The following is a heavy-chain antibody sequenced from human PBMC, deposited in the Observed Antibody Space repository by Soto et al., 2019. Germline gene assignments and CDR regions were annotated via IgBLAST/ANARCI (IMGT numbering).Heavy chain of an antibody. V-gene: IGHV3-30*18. J-gene: IGHJ6*02. D-gene: IGHD3-10*01. CDR3: ANPRVRGVPKTPPGLDV. Sequence: PGGSLRLSCAASGFTFSNYGMHWVRQAPGKGLEWVAIISYDGNNQYYADSVRDQFAISRDNSKNTLFLQMNSLGAEDTAVYYYANPRVRGVPKTPPGLDVCGQGTTVPVSS. CDR2: ISYDGNNQ. CDR1: GFTFSNYG.